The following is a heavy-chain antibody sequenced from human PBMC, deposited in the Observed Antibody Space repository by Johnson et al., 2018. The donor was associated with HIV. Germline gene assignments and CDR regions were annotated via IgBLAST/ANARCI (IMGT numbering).Heavy chain of an antibody. CDR1: KFIFSSYA. CDR2: ISGSGSST. V-gene: IGHV3-23*04. J-gene: IGHJ3*02. CDR3: TTDDAPSYGDYGEAFDI. D-gene: IGHD4-17*01. Sequence: VQLVESGGGLVQPGGSLRLSCAASKFIFSSYAMSWVRQGPGKGLEWVSGISGSGSSTHYAESVKGRFTISRDNSKNTLYLQMNSLKTEDTAVYYCTTDDAPSYGDYGEAFDIWGQGTMVTVSS.